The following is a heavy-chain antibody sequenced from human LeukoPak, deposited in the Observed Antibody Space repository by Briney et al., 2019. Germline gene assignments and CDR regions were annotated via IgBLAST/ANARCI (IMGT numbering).Heavy chain of an antibody. J-gene: IGHJ4*02. CDR2: ISSSGSYI. D-gene: IGHD6-25*01. V-gene: IGHV3-21*01. CDR1: GFTFSSYS. CDR3: AGEVITATAFDY. Sequence: GGSLRLSCAASGFTFSSYSMNWARQAPGKGREWVSSISSSGSYIYYADSVKGRFTISRDNAKNSLYLQMNSLRAEDTAAYYCAGEVITATAFDYWGQGTLVTVSS.